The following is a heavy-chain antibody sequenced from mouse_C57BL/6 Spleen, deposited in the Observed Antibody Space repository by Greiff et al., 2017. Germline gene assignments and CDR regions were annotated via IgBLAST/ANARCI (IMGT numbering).Heavy chain of an antibody. CDR3: ARCDYGSSYSFDY. D-gene: IGHD1-1*01. CDR2: INPNNGGT. CDR1: GYTFTDYY. V-gene: IGHV1-26*01. Sequence: EVQLQQSGPELVKPGASVKISCKASGYTFTDYYMNWVKQSPGKSLEWIGDINPNNGGTSYNQKFKGKATLTVDKSSSTAYMELRSLTSEDSAVYYCARCDYGSSYSFDYWGQGTTLTVSS. J-gene: IGHJ2*01.